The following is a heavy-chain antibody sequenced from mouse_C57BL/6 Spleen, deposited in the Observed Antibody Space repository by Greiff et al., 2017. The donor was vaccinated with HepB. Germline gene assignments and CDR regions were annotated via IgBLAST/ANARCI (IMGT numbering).Heavy chain of an antibody. J-gene: IGHJ1*03. Sequence: EVQGVESGGGLVQPGGSMKLSCAASGFTFSDAWMDWVRQSPEKGLEWVAEIRNKANNHATYYAESVKGRFTISRDDSKSSVYLQMNSLRAEDTGIYYCTTDYGNYRYFDVWGTGTTVTVSS. CDR1: GFTFSDAW. CDR3: TTDYGNYRYFDV. D-gene: IGHD2-1*01. CDR2: IRNKANNHAT. V-gene: IGHV6-6*01.